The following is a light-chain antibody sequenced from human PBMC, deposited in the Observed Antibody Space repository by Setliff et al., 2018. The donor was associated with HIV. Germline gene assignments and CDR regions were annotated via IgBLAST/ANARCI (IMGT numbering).Light chain of an antibody. CDR1: SSNIGRST. Sequence: QSVLTQPPSASGTPGQKFTLSCSGGSSNIGRSTVNWYQQVPGMAPKLLIYSNNQRPSGVPDRFSGSKSGTSASLAISGLQSEDEADYYCAGWDDSLKGRNWVFGGGTKVTVL. J-gene: IGLJ3*02. V-gene: IGLV1-44*01. CDR2: SNN. CDR3: AGWDDSLKGRNWV.